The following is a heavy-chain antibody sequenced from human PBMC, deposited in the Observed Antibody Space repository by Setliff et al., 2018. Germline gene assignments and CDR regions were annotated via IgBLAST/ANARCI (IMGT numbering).Heavy chain of an antibody. Sequence: PGGSLRLSCAASGFTFTDHYMSWIRQTPGKGLEWVANINQGGGEQFCVDSVRGRFTISRDNSKNTVYLQMNSLRPEDTAVYFCAKELIEVLMTGLEFWGQGAMVTVSS. CDR3: AKELIEVLMTGLEF. CDR1: GFTFTDHY. CDR2: INQGGGEQ. J-gene: IGHJ4*02. D-gene: IGHD3-22*01. V-gene: IGHV3-7*01.